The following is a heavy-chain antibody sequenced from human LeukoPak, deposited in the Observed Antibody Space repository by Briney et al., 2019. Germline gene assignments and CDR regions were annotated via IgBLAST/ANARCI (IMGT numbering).Heavy chain of an antibody. D-gene: IGHD5-24*01. CDR3: ASGAPINGCNPTPSDY. CDR2: ISYDGSNK. Sequence: GRSLRLSCAASGFTFSTYAMHWVRQAPGKGLEWVTVISYDGSNKYYADSVKGRFTISRDNSKNTLYLQMNSLRAEDTAVYYCASGAPINGCNPTPSDYWGQGTLVTVSS. V-gene: IGHV3-30-3*01. CDR1: GFTFSTYA. J-gene: IGHJ4*02.